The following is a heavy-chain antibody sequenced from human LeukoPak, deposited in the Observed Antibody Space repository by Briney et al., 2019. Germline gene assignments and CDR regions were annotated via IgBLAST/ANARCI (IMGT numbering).Heavy chain of an antibody. J-gene: IGHJ6*03. V-gene: IGHV4-34*01. D-gene: IGHD3-22*01. Sequence: SETLSLTCAVYGGSFSGYYWSWIRQPPGKGLEWIGEINHSGSTNYNPSLKSRVTISVDTSKNQFSLKLSSVTAADTAVYYCARRAYYYDSSGYYPSGYYYYYMDVWGKGTTVTISS. CDR1: GGSFSGYY. CDR2: INHSGST. CDR3: ARRAYYYDSSGYYPSGYYYYYMDV.